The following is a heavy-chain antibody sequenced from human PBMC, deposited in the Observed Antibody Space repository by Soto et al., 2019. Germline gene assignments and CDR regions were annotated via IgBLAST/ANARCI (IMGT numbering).Heavy chain of an antibody. Sequence: PGGSLRLSCEASGFIFSSYAMSWVRQAPGKGLEWVSAISGSGGSTYYADSVTGRFTISRDSSKNTLYLQMNSLRAEDTAVYYCAKEIFGVVIMGDSGFDYWGQGTLVTVSS. CDR1: GFIFSSYA. D-gene: IGHD3-3*01. CDR2: ISGSGGST. V-gene: IGHV3-23*01. CDR3: AKEIFGVVIMGDSGFDY. J-gene: IGHJ4*02.